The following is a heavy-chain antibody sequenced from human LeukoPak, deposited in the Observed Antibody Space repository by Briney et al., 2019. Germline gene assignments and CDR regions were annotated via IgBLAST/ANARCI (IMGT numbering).Heavy chain of an antibody. D-gene: IGHD3-22*01. CDR1: GFNFNTFI. J-gene: IGHJ4*02. CDR2: LRAGGPYGTEK. Sequence: GSLRLSCAASGFNFNTFIMHWVRQAPGKGLGWVTFLRAGGPYGTEKFYADSVKGRFTISRDNSKNTLYLQMNSLRAEDTAVYYCAKEGGYYDSSGYTYFDYWGQGTLVTVSS. V-gene: IGHV3-30*02. CDR3: AKEGGYYDSSGYTYFDY.